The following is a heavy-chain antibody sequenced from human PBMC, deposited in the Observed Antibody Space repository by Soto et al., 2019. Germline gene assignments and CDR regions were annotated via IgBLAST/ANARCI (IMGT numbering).Heavy chain of an antibody. V-gene: IGHV3-23*01. CDR1: GFTFSSYA. CDR3: AKDPLVGSGSYRNWFDP. J-gene: IGHJ5*02. D-gene: IGHD3-10*01. Sequence: PGGSLRLSCAASGFTFSSYAMSWVRQAPGKGLEWVSAISGSGGSTYYADSVKGRFTISRDNSKNTLYLQMNSLRAEDTAVYYCAKDPLVGSGSYRNWFDPWGQGTLVTVSS. CDR2: ISGSGGST.